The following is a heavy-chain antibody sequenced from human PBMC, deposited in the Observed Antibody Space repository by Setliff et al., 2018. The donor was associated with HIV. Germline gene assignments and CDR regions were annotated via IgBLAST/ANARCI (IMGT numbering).Heavy chain of an antibody. V-gene: IGHV3-15*01. D-gene: IGHD5-18*01. J-gene: IGHJ4*02. CDR3: ATDENNYGNLFDY. CDR2: IKSKSDGGTT. CDR1: GFTFSDAW. Sequence: GGSLRLSCAVSGFTFSDAWMTWVRQAPGKGLEWVGRIKSKSDGGTTDYAAPVKGRFTISRDDSKDTLYLQMSGLKTEDTAVYYCATDENNYGNLFDYWGQGTLVTVSS.